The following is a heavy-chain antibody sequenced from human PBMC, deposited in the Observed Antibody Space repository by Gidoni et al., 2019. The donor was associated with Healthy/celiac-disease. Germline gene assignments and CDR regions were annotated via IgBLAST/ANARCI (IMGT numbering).Heavy chain of an antibody. CDR3: AMAPVVVAATSRYFNHYYYDYGMDV. J-gene: IGHJ6*02. CDR2: VYCSGST. D-gene: IGHD2-15*01. V-gene: IGHV4-59*01. Sequence: PGLVKPSETLSLTCTVPGGSISSYYWRWSRHPPGKGLEWVGDVYCSGSTNYNPSLKSRVTISVDTSKNQFSLMLSSVPAADPAVYYCAMAPVVVAATSRYFNHYYYDYGMDVWGQGTTVTVSS. CDR1: GGSISSYY.